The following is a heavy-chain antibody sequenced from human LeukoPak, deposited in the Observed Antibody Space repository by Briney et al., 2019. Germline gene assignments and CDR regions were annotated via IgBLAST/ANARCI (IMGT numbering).Heavy chain of an antibody. D-gene: IGHD4-17*01. J-gene: IGHJ5*02. V-gene: IGHV4-39*07. CDR2: IYYTGST. CDR1: GGSINSTTYY. CDR3: ARVASYGWFDP. Sequence: SETLSLTCTVSGGSINSTTYYWGWIRQPPGKGLEWIGSIYYTGSTYYNPSLKSRVTMSVDTSKNQFSLKLSAVTAAGTAVYYCARVASYGWFDPWGQGTLVIVSS.